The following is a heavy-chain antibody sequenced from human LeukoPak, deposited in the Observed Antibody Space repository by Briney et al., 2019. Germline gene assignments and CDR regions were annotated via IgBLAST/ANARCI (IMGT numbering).Heavy chain of an antibody. V-gene: IGHV3-23*01. CDR3: AKDGGSYFGSYYYYGMDV. CDR1: GFTCSSYA. Sequence: GGSLRLSCAASGFTCSSYAMSWVRQAPGKGLEWVSAISGSGGSTYYADSVKGRFTISRDNSKNTLYLQMNSLRAEDTAVYYCAKDGGSYFGSYYYYGMDVWGQGTTVTVSS. CDR2: ISGSGGST. D-gene: IGHD1-26*01. J-gene: IGHJ6*02.